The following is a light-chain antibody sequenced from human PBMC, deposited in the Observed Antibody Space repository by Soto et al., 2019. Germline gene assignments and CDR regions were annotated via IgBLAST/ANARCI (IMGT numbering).Light chain of an antibody. CDR3: QHYNSYPEA. V-gene: IGKV1-5*03. Sequence: IQMTQYPSTLSGSFGDRVTITCRASQTISSWLAWYQQKPGKAPKLLIYKASTLKSGVPSRFSGSGSGTEVTITISSLKPDDVSTYYCQHYNSYPEAFGQGTKVDIK. CDR2: KAS. CDR1: QTISSW. J-gene: IGKJ1*01.